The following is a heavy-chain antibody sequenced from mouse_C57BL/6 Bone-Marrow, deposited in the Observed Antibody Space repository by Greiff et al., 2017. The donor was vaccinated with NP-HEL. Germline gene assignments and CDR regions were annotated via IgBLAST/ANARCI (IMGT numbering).Heavy chain of an antibody. CDR1: GYTFTSYG. Sequence: QVQLQQPGAELARPGASVKLSCKASGYTFTSYGISWVKQRTGQGLEWIGEIYPRSGNTYYNEKFKGKATLTADKSSSTAYMELRSLTSEDSAVCFSAREGVPRAMDYWGQVTSVTVAS. J-gene: IGHJ4*01. CDR3: AREGVPRAMDY. V-gene: IGHV1-81*01. CDR2: IYPRSGNT.